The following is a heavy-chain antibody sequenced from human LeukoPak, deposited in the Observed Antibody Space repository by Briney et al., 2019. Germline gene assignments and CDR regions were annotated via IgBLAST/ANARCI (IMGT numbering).Heavy chain of an antibody. V-gene: IGHV4-59*06. CDR2: TYYSGRT. CDR3: ARYSGYDGVDY. J-gene: IGHJ4*02. CDR1: GGSISSYY. Sequence: SETLSLTCTVSGGSISSYYWSWIRQPAGKGLEWIGYTYYSGRTNYNPSLKSRVTISVDTSKNQFSLKLGSVTAADTAVYYCARYSGYDGVDYWGQGTLVTVSS. D-gene: IGHD5-12*01.